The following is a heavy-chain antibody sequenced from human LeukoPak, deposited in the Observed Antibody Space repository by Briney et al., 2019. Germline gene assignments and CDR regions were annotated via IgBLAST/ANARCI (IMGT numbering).Heavy chain of an antibody. CDR1: GGSFSGYY. D-gene: IGHD3-10*01. CDR2: INHSGST. Sequence: ASETLSLTCAVYGGSFSGYYWSWIRQPPGKGLEWIGEINHSGSTNYNPSIKSRVTISVDTSKNQFSLKLSSVTAADTAVYYCARKVGGSGSYYKPDYYYYYYMDVWGKGTTVTISS. V-gene: IGHV4-34*01. J-gene: IGHJ6*03. CDR3: ARKVGGSGSYYKPDYYYYYYMDV.